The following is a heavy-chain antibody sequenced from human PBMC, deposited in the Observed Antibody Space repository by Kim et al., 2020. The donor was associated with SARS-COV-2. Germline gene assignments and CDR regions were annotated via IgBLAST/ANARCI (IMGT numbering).Heavy chain of an antibody. Sequence: KGRFTISRDNAKNSLYLQMNSRRAEDTAVYYCARDRDYGGKAYYYYYYMDVWGKGTTVTVSS. J-gene: IGHJ6*03. CDR3: ARDRDYGGKAYYYYYYMDV. V-gene: IGHV3-11*01. D-gene: IGHD4-17*01.